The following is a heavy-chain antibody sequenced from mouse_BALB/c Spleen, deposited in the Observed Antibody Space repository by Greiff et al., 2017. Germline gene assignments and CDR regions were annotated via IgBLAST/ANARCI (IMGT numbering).Heavy chain of an antibody. D-gene: IGHD1-1*01. CDR1: GYAFSSYW. J-gene: IGHJ2*01. CDR2: IYPGDGDT. Sequence: VQLQQSGAELVRPGSSVKISCKASGYAFSSYWMNWVKQRPGQGLEWIGQIYPGDGDTNYNGKFKGKATLTADKSSSTAYMQLSSLTSEDSAVYFCARSNGGSSYFDYWGQGTTLTVSS. CDR3: ARSNGGSSYFDY. V-gene: IGHV1-80*01.